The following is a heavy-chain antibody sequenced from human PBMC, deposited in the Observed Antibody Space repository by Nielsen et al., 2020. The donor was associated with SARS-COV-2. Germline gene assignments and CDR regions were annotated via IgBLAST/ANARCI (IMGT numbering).Heavy chain of an antibody. CDR3: ARTPVYSSTAPDF. Sequence: SETLSLTCTVSDDSITSGDYFWSWIRQPPGKGLEWIGYICCSWRTTYNPSLQSRVSISVDPSKNQVSLDLTSVTAADTAVYYCARTPVYSSTAPDFWGQGTLVSVSS. D-gene: IGHD1-14*01. CDR1: DDSITSGDYF. V-gene: IGHV4-30-4*01. CDR2: ICCSWRT. J-gene: IGHJ4*02.